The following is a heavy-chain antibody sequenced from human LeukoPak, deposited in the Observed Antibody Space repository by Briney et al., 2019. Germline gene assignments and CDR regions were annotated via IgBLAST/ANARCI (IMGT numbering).Heavy chain of an antibody. CDR1: GYTFTNYY. CDR3: VREGTTEAATWWFHP. V-gene: IGHV1-46*01. Sequence: ASVKGSCKASGYTFTNYYMHWVRQAPGQGLGWMGIINLTGGSTTYAQRFKGRLTMTRDTSTSTVYMELNSLTSEDTAVYYCVREGTTEAATWWFHPWGQGTLVTVSS. CDR2: INLTGGST. D-gene: IGHD2-15*01. J-gene: IGHJ5*02.